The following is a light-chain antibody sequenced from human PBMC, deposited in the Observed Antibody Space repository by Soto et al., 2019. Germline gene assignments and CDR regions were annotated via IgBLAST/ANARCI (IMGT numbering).Light chain of an antibody. CDR1: QTISTC. CDR2: DAS. Sequence: IQMTQSPSFLSASVGDRVTIPCRASQTISTCLNWYQQKPGKAPELLIYDASNLQSGVPSRFSGSGSGTDFTLTISSLQPEDSAAYYCQQSHSSPLTFGGGTKVEFK. CDR3: QQSHSSPLT. J-gene: IGKJ4*01. V-gene: IGKV1-39*01.